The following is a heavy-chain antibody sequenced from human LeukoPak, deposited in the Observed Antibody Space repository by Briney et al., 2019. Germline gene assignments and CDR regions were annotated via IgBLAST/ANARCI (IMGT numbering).Heavy chain of an antibody. J-gene: IGHJ4*02. Sequence: GGSLRLSCAASGFIFDDYGMTWVRQGPGKGLEWVSGINWDGYSTGYADSVSGRFTISSDNAKSTLYLQMNSLRTEDTALYYCVRELRTDYAFDSWGQGTLVTVSS. D-gene: IGHD4/OR15-4a*01. CDR2: INWDGYST. V-gene: IGHV3-20*04. CDR3: VRELRTDYAFDS. CDR1: GFIFDDYG.